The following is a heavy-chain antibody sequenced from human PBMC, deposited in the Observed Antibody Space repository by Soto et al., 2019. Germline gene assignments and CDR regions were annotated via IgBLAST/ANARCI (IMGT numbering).Heavy chain of an antibody. J-gene: IGHJ4*03. CDR3: ARELRKYYYDSSGYFDY. D-gene: IGHD3-22*01. Sequence: GGSLRLSCAASGFTFSSYGMHWVRQAPGKGLGRVAVIWYDGSNKYYADSVKGRFTISRDNSKNTLYLQMNSLRAEDTAVYYCARELRKYYYDSSGYFDYWGQGTTVTVS. CDR2: IWYDGSNK. V-gene: IGHV3-33*01. CDR1: GFTFSSYG.